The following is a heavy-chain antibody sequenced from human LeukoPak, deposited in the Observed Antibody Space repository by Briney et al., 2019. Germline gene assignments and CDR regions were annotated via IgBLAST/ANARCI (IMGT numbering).Heavy chain of an antibody. J-gene: IGHJ6*02. CDR3: ALNGWYCSSTSCYHGDYGMDV. Sequence: GGSLRLSCAASGFTFSSYWMHWVRQAPGKGLVGVSRINSDGSSTIYADSLKRRFTISRDNAKNTLYLQMNSQIAEDTAVFYCALNGWYCSSTSCYHGDYGMDVWGQGTTVTVSS. V-gene: IGHV3-74*01. D-gene: IGHD2-2*01. CDR1: GFTFSSYW. CDR2: INSDGSST.